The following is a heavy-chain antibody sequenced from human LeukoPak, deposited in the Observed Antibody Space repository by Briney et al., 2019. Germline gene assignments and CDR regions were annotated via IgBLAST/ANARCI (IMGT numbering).Heavy chain of an antibody. J-gene: IGHJ4*02. D-gene: IGHD3/OR15-3a*01. CDR3: AKGYSPLGLGMYFDY. CDR1: GFTFDDYA. CDR2: ISWNSGSI. Sequence: GGSLRLSCAASGFTFDDYAMHWVRQAPGKGLEWVSGISWNSGSIGYADSVKGRFTISRDNAKNSLYLQMNSLRAEDTALYYCAKGYSPLGLGMYFDYWGQGTLVTVSS. V-gene: IGHV3-9*01.